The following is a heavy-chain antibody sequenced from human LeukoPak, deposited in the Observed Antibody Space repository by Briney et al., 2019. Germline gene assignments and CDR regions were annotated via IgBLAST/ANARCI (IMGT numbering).Heavy chain of an antibody. CDR2: IKQDGSEK. V-gene: IGHV3-7*03. D-gene: IGHD5/OR15-5a*01. J-gene: IGHJ6*03. CDR3: AKVVSTTPDYYMDV. Sequence: GGSLRLSCAASGFTFSSYSMNWVRQSPGKGLEWVANIKQDGSEKYYVDSVKGRFTISRDNAKNSLYLQMNSLRAEDTAVYYCAKVVSTTPDYYMDVWGKGTTVTVSS. CDR1: GFTFSSYS.